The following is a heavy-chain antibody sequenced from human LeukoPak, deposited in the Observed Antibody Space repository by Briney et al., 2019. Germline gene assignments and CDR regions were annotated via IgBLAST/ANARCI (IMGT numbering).Heavy chain of an antibody. J-gene: IGHJ3*02. V-gene: IGHV1-2*02. CDR1: GYTFTSYD. CDR2: INPNSGGT. D-gene: IGHD3-10*01. CDR3: ATPLVVRGANYAFDI. Sequence: GASVKVSCKASGYTFTSYDINWVRQVTGQGLEWMGWINPNSGGTNYAQKFQGRVTMTRDTSISTAYMELSRLRSDDTAVYYCATPLVVRGANYAFDIWGQGTMVTVSS.